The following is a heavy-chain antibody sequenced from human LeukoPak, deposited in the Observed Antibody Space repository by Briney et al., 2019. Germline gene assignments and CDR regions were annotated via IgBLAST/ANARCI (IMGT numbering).Heavy chain of an antibody. V-gene: IGHV4-39*01. J-gene: IGHJ6*03. D-gene: IGHD1-14*01. CDR2: IYFSGST. CDR1: GGSLSSIYYY. CDR3: ARFPGGAEYRHYYYMDV. Sequence: SETLSLTCTVSGGSLSSIYYYLGWIRQPPGKGLEWIGSIYFSGSTYYNSSLTSRVAISADTSKNQFYLKLSSVTAADTAVYYCARFPGGAEYRHYYYMDVWGKGTTVTVSS.